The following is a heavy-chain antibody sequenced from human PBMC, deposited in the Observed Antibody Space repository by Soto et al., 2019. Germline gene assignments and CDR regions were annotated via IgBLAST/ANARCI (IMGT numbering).Heavy chain of an antibody. CDR2: IYYSGST. D-gene: IGHD5-18*01. Sequence: QVQLQESGPGLVKPSQTLSLTCTVSGGSISSGGYYWSWIRQHPGKGLEWIGYIYYSGSTYYNPSLNRRVTISVDTSKNQFSLKLSSVTAAATAMYYCAKSGYSYGPNPLLYWGQGTLVTVSS. CDR3: AKSGYSYGPNPLLY. CDR1: GGSISSGGYY. V-gene: IGHV4-31*03. J-gene: IGHJ4*02.